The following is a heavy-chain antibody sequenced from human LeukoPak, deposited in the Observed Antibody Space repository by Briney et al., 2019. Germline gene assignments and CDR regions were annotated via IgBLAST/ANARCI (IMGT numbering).Heavy chain of an antibody. D-gene: IGHD1-1*01. Sequence: PSETLSLTCAVSGDSISNHIYYWNWIRQTPGKGLEWIGAVYYTGNTYYNPSLKSRVTISVDTSDNRFSLHLTSVSAADSTIYYCARPRALSGHRGAFDVWGPGTMVTVSS. V-gene: IGHV4-39*02. CDR3: ARPRALSGHRGAFDV. CDR2: VYYTGNT. CDR1: GDSISNHIYY. J-gene: IGHJ3*01.